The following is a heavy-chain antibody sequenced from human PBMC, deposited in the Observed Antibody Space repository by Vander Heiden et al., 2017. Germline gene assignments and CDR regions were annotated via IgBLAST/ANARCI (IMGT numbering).Heavy chain of an antibody. J-gene: IGHJ4*02. V-gene: IGHV3-48*02. CDR1: GFPFSSYS. CDR3: ARDRGYYDSSETFDY. CDR2: ISSSSSTI. Sequence: EVQLVESGGGLVQPGGSLRLSCAVPGFPFSSYSMNWVRQAPGKGLEWVSYISSSSSTIYYADSVKGRFTISRDNAKNSLYLQMNSLRDEDTAVYYCARDRGYYDSSETFDYWGQGTLVTVSS. D-gene: IGHD3-22*01.